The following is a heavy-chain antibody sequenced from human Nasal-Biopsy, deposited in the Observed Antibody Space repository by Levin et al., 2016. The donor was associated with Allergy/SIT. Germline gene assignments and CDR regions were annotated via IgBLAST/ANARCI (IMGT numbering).Heavy chain of an antibody. Sequence: GESLKISCVASGFSVSRSVMTWVRQVPGKGLEWVTGLSYDGTYNREGDFVWGRFSVSRDNSKNAVYLEMRNLRVGDTAVYFCARNNGFRSDSYSVSHYGLDVWGQGTAVTVSS. CDR1: GFSVSRSV. J-gene: IGHJ6*02. CDR2: LSYDGTYN. D-gene: IGHD3-16*02. V-gene: IGHV3-30-3*01. CDR3: ARNNGFRSDSYSVSHYGLDV.